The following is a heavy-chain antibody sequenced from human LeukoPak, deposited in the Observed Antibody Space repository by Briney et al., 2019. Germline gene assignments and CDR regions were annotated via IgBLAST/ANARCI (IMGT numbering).Heavy chain of an antibody. D-gene: IGHD2-2*01. V-gene: IGHV3-23*01. CDR3: AKDLVVVPAASEFDY. CDR2: FSGSGGST. J-gene: IGHJ4*02. Sequence: PGGPLSLSFAASGFTFRGMPLSWARQAPGKGLGGFSAFSGSGGSTYYADSVKGRFTISRDNSKNTLYLQMNSLRAEDTAVYYCAKDLVVVPAASEFDYWGQGTLVTVSS. CDR1: GFTFRGMP.